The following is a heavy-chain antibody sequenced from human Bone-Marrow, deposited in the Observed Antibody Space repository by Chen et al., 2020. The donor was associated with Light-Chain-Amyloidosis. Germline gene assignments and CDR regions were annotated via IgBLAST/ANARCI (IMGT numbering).Heavy chain of an antibody. CDR1: GASMTNGSHY. J-gene: IGHJ5*02. Sequence: GSGPGLVKPSQTLSLTCSVSGASMTNGSHYWSWIRLPAGKGLEWIGRIYTSGNTNYSPSLKSRVTISVDTSKNQFSLKLNSVTAADTAVYYCASTPGWFDPWGQGTLVTVSS. CDR2: IYTSGNT. CDR3: ASTPGWFDP. V-gene: IGHV4-61*02.